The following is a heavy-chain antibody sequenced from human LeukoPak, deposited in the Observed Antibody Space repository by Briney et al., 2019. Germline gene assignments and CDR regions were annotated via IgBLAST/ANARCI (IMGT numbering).Heavy chain of an antibody. CDR3: ARDRWRLQPDY. Sequence: PSETLSLTCTVSGGSMSSYYWSWIRQPPGKGVEWIGYIYYSGSTNYNPSLKSRVTISVDTSKNQFSLKLTSVTGADTAVYYCARDRWRLQPDYWGQGILVTVSS. CDR2: IYYSGST. J-gene: IGHJ4*02. V-gene: IGHV4-59*01. D-gene: IGHD1-1*01. CDR1: GGSMSSYY.